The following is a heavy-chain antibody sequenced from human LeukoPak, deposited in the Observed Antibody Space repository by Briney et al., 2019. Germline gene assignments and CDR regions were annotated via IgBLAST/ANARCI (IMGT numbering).Heavy chain of an antibody. J-gene: IGHJ4*02. CDR1: DFTFSNAW. Sequence: SGGSLRLSCAASDFTFSNAWMNWVRQAPGKGLEWDGRIKSKTDDGTTAYAAPVKGRFTISRDDSKDTLYLQMDSLKTEDTAVYYCTTGPFDYWGQGTLVTVSS. CDR3: TTGPFDY. V-gene: IGHV3-15*07. CDR2: IKSKTDDGTT.